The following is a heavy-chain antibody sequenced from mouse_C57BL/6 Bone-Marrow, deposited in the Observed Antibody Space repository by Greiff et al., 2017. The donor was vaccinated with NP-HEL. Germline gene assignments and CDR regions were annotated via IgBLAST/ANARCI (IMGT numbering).Heavy chain of an antibody. V-gene: IGHV1-19*01. Sequence: EVQLQQSGPVLVKPGASVKMSCKASGYTFTDYYMNWVKQSHGKSLEWIGVINPYNGGTSYNQKFKGKATLTVDKSSSTAYIELNSLTSEDSAVYYCATLAYAMDYWGQGTSVTVSS. CDR3: ATLAYAMDY. CDR1: GYTFTDYY. J-gene: IGHJ4*01. CDR2: INPYNGGT.